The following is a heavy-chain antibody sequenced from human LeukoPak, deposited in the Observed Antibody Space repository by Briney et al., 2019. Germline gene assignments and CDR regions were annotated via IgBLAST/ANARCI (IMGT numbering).Heavy chain of an antibody. CDR2: INPNSGGT. J-gene: IGHJ3*02. V-gene: IGHV1-2*02. Sequence: ASVKVSCKASGYTFTGYYMHWVRQAPGQGLEWMGWINPNSGGTNYAQKFQGRVTMTRDTSISTAYMEPSRLRSDDTAVYYCASSSWYASAFDIWGQGTMVTVSS. CDR3: ASSSWYASAFDI. CDR1: GYTFTGYY. D-gene: IGHD6-13*01.